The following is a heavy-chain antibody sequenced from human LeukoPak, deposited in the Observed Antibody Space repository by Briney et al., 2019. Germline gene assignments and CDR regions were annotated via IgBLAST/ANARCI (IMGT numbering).Heavy chain of an antibody. J-gene: IGHJ4*02. CDR3: ARELIAARPGYYFDY. V-gene: IGHV4-34*01. D-gene: IGHD6-6*01. CDR1: GGSFSGYY. Sequence: SETPSLTCAVYGGSFSGYYWSWIRQPPGKGLEWIGEINHSGSTNYNPSLKSRVTISVDTSKNQFSLKLSSVTAADTAVYYCARELIAARPGYYFDYWGQGTLVTVSS. CDR2: INHSGST.